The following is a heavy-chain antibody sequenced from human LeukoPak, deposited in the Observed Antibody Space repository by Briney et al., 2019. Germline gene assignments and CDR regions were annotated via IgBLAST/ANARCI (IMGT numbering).Heavy chain of an antibody. V-gene: IGHV1-18*01. CDR2: ISAYNGNT. CDR3: ARDPMAVASSDFDY. J-gene: IGHJ4*02. D-gene: IGHD6-19*01. Sequence: ASVKVSCKASGYTFTSYGISWVRQAPGQGLEWMGWISAYNGNTNYAQKLQGRVTMTTDTSTSTAYMELRSLRSDDTAVYYCARDPMAVASSDFDYWGQGTLVTVSS. CDR1: GYTFTSYG.